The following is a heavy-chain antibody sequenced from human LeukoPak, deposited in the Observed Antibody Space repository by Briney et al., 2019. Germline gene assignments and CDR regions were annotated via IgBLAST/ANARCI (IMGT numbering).Heavy chain of an antibody. J-gene: IGHJ4*02. Sequence: PGGSLRLSCAASGFTFSDYYMTWIRQAPGKGLEWVSFITGSGSTIYYADSVKGRFTISRDNAKNSLYLQMNSLRAEDTAVYYCARRRGGSSWFFDYWGQGTLVTVSS. V-gene: IGHV3-11*01. D-gene: IGHD6-13*01. CDR3: ARRRGGSSWFFDY. CDR2: ITGSGSTI. CDR1: GFTFSDYY.